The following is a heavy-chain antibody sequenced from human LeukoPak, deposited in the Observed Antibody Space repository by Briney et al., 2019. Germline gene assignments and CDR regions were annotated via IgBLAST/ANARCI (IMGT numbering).Heavy chain of an antibody. D-gene: IGHD5-24*01. CDR3: LEMNTKGY. Sequence: GGSLRLSCADSGFTFSGAAIHWVRQASGKGLELVGRIRSKARRYATEYAASVRGRFTISREDSKNTAYLQMNSLKTEDTAIYYCLEMNTKGYWGQGTLVTVSS. J-gene: IGHJ4*02. V-gene: IGHV3-73*01. CDR1: GFTFSGAA. CDR2: IRSKARRYAT.